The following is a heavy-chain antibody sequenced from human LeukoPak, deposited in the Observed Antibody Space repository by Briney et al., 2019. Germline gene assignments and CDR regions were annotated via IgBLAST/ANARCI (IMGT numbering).Heavy chain of an antibody. Sequence: GGSLRLSCAASGFTFSSYGMHWVGQGPGKGLEGVAVIWYDGSNKYYADSVKGRFTISRDNSKNTLYLQMNSLRAEDSAVYFCARSKLGSSWYGFDYWGQGTLVTVSS. CDR3: ARSKLGSSWYGFDY. V-gene: IGHV3-33*01. D-gene: IGHD6-13*01. CDR2: IWYDGSNK. J-gene: IGHJ4*02. CDR1: GFTFSSYG.